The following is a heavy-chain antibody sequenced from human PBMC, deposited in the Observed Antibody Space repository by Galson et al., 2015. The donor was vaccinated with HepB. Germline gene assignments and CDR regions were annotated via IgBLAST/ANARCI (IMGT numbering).Heavy chain of an antibody. CDR2: AYHSGGT. CDR3: ARAKEGRGYFDY. V-gene: IGHV4-4*02. D-gene: IGHD3-10*01. J-gene: IGHJ4*02. CDR1: GDSISNDRW. Sequence: TLSLTCAVSGDSISNDRWWSWVRQPPGEGLEWIGEAYHSGGTNYRPSLKSRVTISVDKSKNQFSLKLTSVTAADTAVYYCARAKEGRGYFDYWGQGTLVTVSS.